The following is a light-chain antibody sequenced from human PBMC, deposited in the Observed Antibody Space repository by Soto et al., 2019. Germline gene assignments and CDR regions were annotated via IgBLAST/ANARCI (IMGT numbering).Light chain of an antibody. CDR1: HSVRSS. Sequence: EIVMTQSPATLSVSPGERATLSCRASHSVRSSLAWYQQKPGQAPRLLIHGASTRATGIPGRFSGSGSGTEFTLIISSLQSEDFAVYYCPQYNEWPETFGHGTRVEI. J-gene: IGKJ1*01. CDR3: PQYNEWPET. V-gene: IGKV3-15*01. CDR2: GAS.